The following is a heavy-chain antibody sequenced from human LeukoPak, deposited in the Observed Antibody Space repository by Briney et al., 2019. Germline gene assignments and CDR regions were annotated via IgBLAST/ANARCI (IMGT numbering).Heavy chain of an antibody. CDR1: GFTFSSYG. J-gene: IGHJ4*02. Sequence: PGGSLRLSCAASGFTFSSYGMHWVRQAPGKGLEWVAVIWYDGSNKYYADSVKGRFTISRDNSKNTLYLQMNSLRAEDTAVYYCARKYYYGSGSYSTDYWGQGTLVTVSS. V-gene: IGHV3-33*01. CDR2: IWYDGSNK. D-gene: IGHD3-10*01. CDR3: ARKYYYGSGSYSTDY.